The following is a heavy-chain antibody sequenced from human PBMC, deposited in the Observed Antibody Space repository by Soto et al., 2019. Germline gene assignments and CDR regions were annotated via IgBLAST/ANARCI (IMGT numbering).Heavy chain of an antibody. V-gene: IGHV4-34*01. Sequence: SETLSLTCAVYGGSFSGYYWSWIRQPPGKGLEWIGEINHSGSTNYNPSLKSRVTISVDTSKNQFSLKLSSVTAADTAVYYCARGFKASDYWGQGTLVTVSS. J-gene: IGHJ4*02. CDR2: INHSGST. CDR1: GGSFSGYY. CDR3: ARGFKASDY.